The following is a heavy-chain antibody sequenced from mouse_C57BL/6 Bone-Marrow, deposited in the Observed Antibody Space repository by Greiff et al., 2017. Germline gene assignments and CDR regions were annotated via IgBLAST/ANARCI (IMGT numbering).Heavy chain of an antibody. D-gene: IGHD2-1*01. Sequence: EVQLQQSGPVLVKPGASVKMSCKASGYTFTDYYMNWVKQSHGKSLEWIRVFNPYNGGPSYNQKFKGKATWPVDKSSSTADMELNSLTSEDAAVYFCARVRLNGNLGRYFEVWGTGTTVTVSS. CDR3: ARVRLNGNLGRYFEV. CDR1: GYTFTDYY. CDR2: FNPYNGGP. V-gene: IGHV1-19*01. J-gene: IGHJ1*03.